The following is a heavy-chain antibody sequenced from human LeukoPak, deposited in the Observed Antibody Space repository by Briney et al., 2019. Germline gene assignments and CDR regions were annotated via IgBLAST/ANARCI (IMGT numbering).Heavy chain of an antibody. CDR1: GFSFSDYY. D-gene: IGHD1-1*01. CDR2: ISSRTSDT. V-gene: IGHV3-11*06. J-gene: IGHJ4*02. CDR3: TRVGSSGSVDY. Sequence: GGSLRLSCAASGFSFSDYYMGWIRQAPGKGLEWVSYISSRTSDTNYVDSVKGRFTISRDNAKNSLFLQMNSLRAEDTAVYYCTRVGSSGSVDYWGQGTLVTVSS.